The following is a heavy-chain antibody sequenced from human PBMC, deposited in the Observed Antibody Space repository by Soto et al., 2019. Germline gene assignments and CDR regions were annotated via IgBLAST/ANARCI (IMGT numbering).Heavy chain of an antibody. V-gene: IGHV3-23*01. Sequence: PDGSMRLSFFGSGFAFSKSPMNWVRQAPGRGLEWVSTINYNGVNTHFAESVKGRFAISRDNSKSTVDLHMTNLRAEDTATYYCVSWVSVHFDNWGQGTVVTVSS. J-gene: IGHJ4*02. CDR1: GFAFSKSP. CDR3: VSWVSVHFDN. D-gene: IGHD2-8*01. CDR2: INYNGVNT.